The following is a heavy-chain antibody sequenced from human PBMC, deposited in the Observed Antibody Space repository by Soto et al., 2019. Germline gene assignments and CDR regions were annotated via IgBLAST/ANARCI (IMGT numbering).Heavy chain of an antibody. CDR2: IIPLFGTT. CDR1: GGTFRSFA. V-gene: IGHV1-69*01. D-gene: IGHD3-16*01. CDR3: AKDTDHAYDF. J-gene: IGHJ4*02. Sequence: QVQLVQSGAEVKKPGSSVKVSCKASGGTFRSFAFSWVRQAPGHGLEWMGGIIPLFGTTNYAQRFQGRVTITADESTSTAYMELSSLKSEDTAIYYCAKDTDHAYDFWGQRTLVTVSS.